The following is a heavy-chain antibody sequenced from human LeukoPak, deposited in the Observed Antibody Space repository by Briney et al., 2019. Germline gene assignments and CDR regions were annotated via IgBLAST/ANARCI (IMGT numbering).Heavy chain of an antibody. J-gene: IGHJ3*02. D-gene: IGHD6-13*01. CDR3: ARERDSSSWYAFDI. V-gene: IGHV3-48*02. CDR2: ISSSSSTI. Sequence: PGGSLRLSCAASGFTFSSYSLNWVRQAPGKGLEWVSYISSSSSTIYYGDSVKGRFTISRDNAKNSLYLQMNSLRDEDTAVYYCARERDSSSWYAFDIWGQGTMVTVSS. CDR1: GFTFSSYS.